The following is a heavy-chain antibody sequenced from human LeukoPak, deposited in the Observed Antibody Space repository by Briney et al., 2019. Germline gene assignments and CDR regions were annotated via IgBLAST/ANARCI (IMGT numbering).Heavy chain of an antibody. J-gene: IGHJ5*02. V-gene: IGHV4-59*08. D-gene: IGHD6-13*01. CDR2: MYYSGSS. CDR3: ARHSDGSGWFHWFDR. CDR1: GGSISSYY. Sequence: SETLSLTCTVSGGSISSYYWSWIRQPPGKGLEWIGYMYYSGSSDYNPSLKSRDTISMDTSKNQFSLRLSSVTATDTAVYYCARHSDGSGWFHWFDRWGQGTLVTVSS.